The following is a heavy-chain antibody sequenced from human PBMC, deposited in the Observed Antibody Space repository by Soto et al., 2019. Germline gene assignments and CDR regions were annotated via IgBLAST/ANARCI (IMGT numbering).Heavy chain of an antibody. J-gene: IGHJ5*02. D-gene: IGHD1-26*01. Sequence: PGGSLRLSCAASGFTFSSYWMSWFRQAPGKGLEWVANIKQDGSEKYYVDSVKGRFTISRDNAKNSLYLQMNSLRAEDTAVYYCARAGPYSGSYNWFDPWGQGTLVTVSS. CDR2: IKQDGSEK. CDR3: ARAGPYSGSYNWFDP. CDR1: GFTFSSYW. V-gene: IGHV3-7*03.